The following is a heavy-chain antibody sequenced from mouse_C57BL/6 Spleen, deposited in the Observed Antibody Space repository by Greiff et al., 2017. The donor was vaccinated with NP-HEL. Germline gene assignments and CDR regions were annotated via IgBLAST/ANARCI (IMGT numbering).Heavy chain of an antibody. D-gene: IGHD1-1*01. CDR3: VRLDYGSSDDDC. Sequence: QVQLQQPGAELVKPGASVKMSCKASGYTFTSYWITWVKQRPGQGLEWIGDIYPGSGSTNYNEKFKSKATLTVDTSSSTAYLQLSSLTSEDSAVYYCVRLDYGSSDDDCWGQGATLTVSS. J-gene: IGHJ2*01. CDR2: IYPGSGST. V-gene: IGHV1-55*01. CDR1: GYTFTSYW.